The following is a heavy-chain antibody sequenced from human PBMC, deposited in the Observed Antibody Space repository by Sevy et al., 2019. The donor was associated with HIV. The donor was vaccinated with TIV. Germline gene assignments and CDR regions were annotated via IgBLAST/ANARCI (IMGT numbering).Heavy chain of an antibody. D-gene: IGHD2-21*02. CDR1: GFTFSSYA. CDR2: ISYDGSNK. V-gene: IGHV3-30-3*01. Sequence: GGSLRLSCAASGFTFSSYAMHWVRQAPGKGLEWVAVISYDGSNKYYADSVKGRFTISRDNSKNTRYLQMNSLRAEDTAVYYCASDRGPVRGGNSLFYYYYGMDVWGQGTTVTVSS. J-gene: IGHJ6*02. CDR3: ASDRGPVRGGNSLFYYYYGMDV.